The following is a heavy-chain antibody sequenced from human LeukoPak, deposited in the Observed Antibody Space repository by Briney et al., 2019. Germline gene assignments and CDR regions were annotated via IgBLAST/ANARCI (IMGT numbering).Heavy chain of an antibody. Sequence: SQTLSLTCVISGDSVSGSPAVWNWIRQSPSRGLEWLGRAYYRSKWYIDYAVSVKGRITITPDTSKNQFSLQLNSVTPEDTAVYYCARGAVRGGTNFDYWGQGTPVTVSS. CDR3: ARGAVRGGTNFDY. V-gene: IGHV6-1*01. J-gene: IGHJ4*02. CDR2: AYYRSKWYI. D-gene: IGHD3-10*01. CDR1: GDSVSGSPAV.